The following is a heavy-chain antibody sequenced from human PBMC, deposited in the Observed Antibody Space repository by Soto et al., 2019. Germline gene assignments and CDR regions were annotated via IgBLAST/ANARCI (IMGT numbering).Heavy chain of an antibody. J-gene: IGHJ6*02. V-gene: IGHV1-2*02. D-gene: IGHD5-18*01. Sequence: SXKVSFKASGYTXNGYYMDLVRQAPGQGLEWMGWINPNSCGTNYAQKFQGRVTMTRYTSISKAYMELSRLRSDETAVYYCARTWIQLPYYYYGMDVWGQGTTVT. CDR3: ARTWIQLPYYYYGMDV. CDR1: GYTXNGYY. CDR2: INPNSCGT.